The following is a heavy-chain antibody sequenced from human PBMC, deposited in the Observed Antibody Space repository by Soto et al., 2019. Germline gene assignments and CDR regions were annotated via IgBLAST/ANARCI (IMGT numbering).Heavy chain of an antibody. Sequence: QVQLVQSGAEVRKPGSSVKVSCKTSGGLISKYSFNWVRQAPGQGLEWMGGVLHISGSTDYPQKFQCRLTITADRATSTVDMELSRLRSDDTANYYCATIRVRGGPLRFEDGGQGMLISVSS. CDR2: VLHISGST. D-gene: IGHD5-12*01. CDR3: ATIRVRGGPLRFED. J-gene: IGHJ4*01. V-gene: IGHV1-69*06. CDR1: GGLISKYS.